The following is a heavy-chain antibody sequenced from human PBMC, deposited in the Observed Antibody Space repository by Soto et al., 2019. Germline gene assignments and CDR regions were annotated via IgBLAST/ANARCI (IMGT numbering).Heavy chain of an antibody. J-gene: IGHJ6*02. V-gene: IGHV3-7*03. CDR3: TRDGSPFALDV. Sequence: EVQLVESGGGLVQPGGSLRLSCAASGFTFSSYWMSWVRQAPGKGLEWVANIKTDGSEKYYMDSVRGRFTTSRDNARNFLFLQMNSLTGADTAVYYCTRDGSPFALDVWGLGTSVTVSS. CDR2: IKTDGSEK. CDR1: GFTFSSYW.